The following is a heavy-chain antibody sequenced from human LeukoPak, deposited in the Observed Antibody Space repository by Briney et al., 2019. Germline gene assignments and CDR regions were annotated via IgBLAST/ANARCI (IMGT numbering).Heavy chain of an antibody. CDR1: GFTFSSYS. D-gene: IGHD6-6*01. Sequence: GGSLRLSCAASGFTFSSYSMNWVRQAPGKGLEWVSYISSSSSTIYYADSVKGRFTISRDNAKNSLYLQMNSLRAEDTAVYYCARGAAARQDNWFDPWGQGTLVTVSS. CDR2: ISSSSSTI. J-gene: IGHJ5*02. CDR3: ARGAAARQDNWFDP. V-gene: IGHV3-48*04.